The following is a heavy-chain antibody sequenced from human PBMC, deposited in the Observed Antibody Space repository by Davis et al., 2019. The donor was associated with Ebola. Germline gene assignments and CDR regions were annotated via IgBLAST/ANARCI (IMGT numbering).Heavy chain of an antibody. CDR1: GDTVSGNSGA. CDR2: TYYTSKWHN. V-gene: IGHV6-1*01. J-gene: IGHJ6*02. D-gene: IGHD3-16*01. CDR3: VRGWGRSGLDV. Sequence: HSQTLSLTCAISGDTVSGNSGAWNWITQSPSRGLESLGRTYYTSKWHNDYGESVKSRITINPDTSTNQLSLQLNSVTPEETAVYYCVRGWGRSGLDVWGQGTTVTVSS.